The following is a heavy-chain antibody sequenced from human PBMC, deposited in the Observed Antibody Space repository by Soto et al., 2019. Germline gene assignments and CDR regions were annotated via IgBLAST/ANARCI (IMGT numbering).Heavy chain of an antibody. J-gene: IGHJ4*02. D-gene: IGHD2-2*01. CDR1: GVSLTSGNW. CDR3: ARLGYDTRLNYMYFDF. Sequence: SETLSLTCAVSGVSLTSGNWWTWVRQSPQRGLEYIGEIFHDGTANYYPSFERRVAMSVDTSRNQFSLKLTSVTAADTAVYFCARLGYDTRLNYMYFDFWGPGTLVTVSS. CDR2: IFHDGTA. V-gene: IGHV4-4*02.